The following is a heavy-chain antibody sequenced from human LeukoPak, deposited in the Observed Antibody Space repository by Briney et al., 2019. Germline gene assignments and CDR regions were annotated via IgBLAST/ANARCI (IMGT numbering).Heavy chain of an antibody. Sequence: GGSLRLSCAASGFTFSSYAMHWVRQAPGKGLEWVAVISYDGSNKFYADSVKGRFTISRDNYKNTLYLQMNSLRAEDTAVYYCARGQVGIAAAGTPPGWFDPWGQGTLVTVSS. J-gene: IGHJ5*02. CDR1: GFTFSSYA. CDR2: ISYDGSNK. V-gene: IGHV3-30*04. D-gene: IGHD6-13*01. CDR3: ARGQVGIAAAGTPPGWFDP.